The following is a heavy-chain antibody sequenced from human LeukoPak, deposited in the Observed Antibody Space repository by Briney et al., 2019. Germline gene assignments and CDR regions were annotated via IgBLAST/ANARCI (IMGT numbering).Heavy chain of an antibody. CDR2: VRSSCGTI. J-gene: IGHJ5*02. V-gene: IGHV3-48*03. Sequence: QSGGSLRLSCAASGFTFSSYEMNWVRQAPGKGLEGVSYVRSSCGTILYADSVKGRCTISRDNAKNSVYLQMNRLRAEDTAAYFCARGRVPGAYVRDFDPWGQGTLVTVSS. D-gene: IGHD4-17*01. CDR1: GFTFSSYE. CDR3: ARGRVPGAYVRDFDP.